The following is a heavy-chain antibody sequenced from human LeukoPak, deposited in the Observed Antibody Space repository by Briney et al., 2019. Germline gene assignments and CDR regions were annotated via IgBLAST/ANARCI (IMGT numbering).Heavy chain of an antibody. V-gene: IGHV3-66*02. CDR1: GFTVSNNY. CDR2: IYSGGTT. CDR3: ASYDGRAAYFAY. J-gene: IGHJ4*02. D-gene: IGHD3-22*01. Sequence: GGSRRLSCAASGFTVSNNYMRWVRQAAGKGGEWVSVIYSGGTTYYADSVRGRFTISRDNSKNTVHLQMNSLRPEDTAVYYCASYDGRAAYFAYWGQGTLVTVSS.